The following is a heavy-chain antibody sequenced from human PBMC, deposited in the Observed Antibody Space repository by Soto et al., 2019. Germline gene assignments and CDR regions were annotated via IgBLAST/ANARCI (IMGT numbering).Heavy chain of an antibody. Sequence: PSWTLSLTCTVSGGSISSYFWSWILQSPGEGLEWIGYIFYSGTTNYSPSLKSRVTMSLGTAKNQFSLTLTSVTAADTAVYYCARGRGGTYDALDIWGQGTMVTVSS. J-gene: IGHJ3*02. CDR1: GGSISSYF. D-gene: IGHD1-26*01. V-gene: IGHV4-59*01. CDR3: ARGRGGTYDALDI. CDR2: IFYSGTT.